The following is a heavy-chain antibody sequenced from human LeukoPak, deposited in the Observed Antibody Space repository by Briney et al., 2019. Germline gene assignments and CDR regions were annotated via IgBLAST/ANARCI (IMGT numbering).Heavy chain of an antibody. CDR3: ASNGYSSTTGHFQH. V-gene: IGHV4-4*07. D-gene: IGHD6-13*01. Sequence: SETLSPTCTVSGDSIRTSYWSWIRQPAGKGLEWIGRFQPSGNTNYNPSLKSRLTLSVDTSKNQFSLKLSSVTAADTAVYYCASNGYSSTTGHFQHWGQGTLVTVSS. CDR1: GDSIRTSY. CDR2: FQPSGNT. J-gene: IGHJ1*01.